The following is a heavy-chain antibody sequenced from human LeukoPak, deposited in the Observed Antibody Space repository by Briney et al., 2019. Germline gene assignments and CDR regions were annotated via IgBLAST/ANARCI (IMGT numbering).Heavy chain of an antibody. V-gene: IGHV4-59*01. Sequence: SETLSLTCTVSGDSINNYYWSWIRQPPGKGLEWIGYIYYSGSTNYNPSLKSRVTISVDTSKNQFSLKLNSVTAADTAVYYCARYRNEALFAFDIWGRGTMVTVSS. CDR2: IYYSGST. J-gene: IGHJ3*02. D-gene: IGHD1-14*01. CDR1: GDSINNYY. CDR3: ARYRNEALFAFDI.